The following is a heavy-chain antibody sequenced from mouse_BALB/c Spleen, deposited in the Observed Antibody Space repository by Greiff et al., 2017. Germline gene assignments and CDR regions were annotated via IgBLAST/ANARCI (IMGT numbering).Heavy chain of an antibody. CDR1: GYTFTDYE. J-gene: IGHJ3*01. Sequence: VQLQQSGAELVRPGASVTLSCKASGYTFTDYEMHWVKQTPVHGLEWIGAIDPETGGTAYNQKFKGKATLTADKSSSTVYMELRSLTSEDSAVYYCTRLSTFAYWGQGTLVTVSA. CDR3: TRLSTFAY. D-gene: IGHD5-1*01. V-gene: IGHV1-15*01. CDR2: IDPETGGT.